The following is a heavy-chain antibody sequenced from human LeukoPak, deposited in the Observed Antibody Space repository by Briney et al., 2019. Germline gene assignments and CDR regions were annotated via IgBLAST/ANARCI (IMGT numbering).Heavy chain of an antibody. CDR1: GGSFSGYY. CDR3: ARDGHSSGWYFQH. J-gene: IGHJ1*01. V-gene: IGHV4-59*01. D-gene: IGHD6-19*01. Sequence: PSETLSLTCAVYGGSFSGYYWSWIRQPPGKGLEWIGYIYYSGSTNYNPSLKSRVTISVDTSKNQFSLKLSSVTAADTAVYYCARDGHSSGWYFQHWGQGTLVTVSS. CDR2: IYYSGST.